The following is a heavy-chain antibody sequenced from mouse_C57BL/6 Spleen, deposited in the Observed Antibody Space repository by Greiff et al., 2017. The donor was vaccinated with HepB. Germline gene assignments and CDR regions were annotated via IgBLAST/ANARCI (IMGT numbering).Heavy chain of an antibody. D-gene: IGHD3-1*01. Sequence: QVQLQQPGAELVKPGASVKLSCKASGYTFTSYWMQWVKQRPGQGLEWIGEIDPSDSYTNYNQKFKGKATLTVDTSSSTAYMQLSSLTSEDSAVYYCARLLGLPLNFDYWGQGTTLTVSS. CDR3: ARLLGLPLNFDY. V-gene: IGHV1-50*01. J-gene: IGHJ2*01. CDR1: GYTFTSYW. CDR2: IDPSDSYT.